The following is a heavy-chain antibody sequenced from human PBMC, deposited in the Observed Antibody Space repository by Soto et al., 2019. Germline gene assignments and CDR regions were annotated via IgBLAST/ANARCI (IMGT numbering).Heavy chain of an antibody. CDR2: INHSGST. V-gene: IGHV4-34*01. D-gene: IGHD3-3*01. Sequence: SETLSLTCAVYGGSFSGYYWSWIRQPPGKGLEWIGEINHSGSTNYNPSLKSRVTISVDTSKNQFSLKLSSVTAADTAVYYCARVTLYYDFWSGYYGYYGMDVWGQGTTVTVSS. J-gene: IGHJ6*02. CDR3: ARVTLYYDFWSGYYGYYGMDV. CDR1: GGSFSGYY.